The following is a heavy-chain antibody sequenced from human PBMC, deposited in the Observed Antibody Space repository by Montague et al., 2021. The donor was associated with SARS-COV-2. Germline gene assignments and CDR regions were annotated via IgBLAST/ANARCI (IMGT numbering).Heavy chain of an antibody. D-gene: IGHD5-18*01. Sequence: SETLSLTCSISGGSMSTYYWNWIRQAPGRGLEWIGYMSATGSSNYNPSLKSRVTISLDTSQNQVSLRLTSVTAADTAVYYCSREGGYNYGYVSWGQGILVTVSS. CDR3: SREGGYNYGYVS. CDR2: MSATGSS. V-gene: IGHV4-59*01. J-gene: IGHJ4*02. CDR1: GGSMSTYY.